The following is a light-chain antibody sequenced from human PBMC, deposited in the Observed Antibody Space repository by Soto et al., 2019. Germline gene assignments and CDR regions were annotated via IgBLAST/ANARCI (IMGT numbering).Light chain of an antibody. J-gene: IGKJ2*01. CDR3: VQYESPALYT. V-gene: IGKV3-20*01. Sequence: IVLTQSPGTLSLSPGARATLSCRASQSGSSSHLAWYQQKPGQAPRLLIYAASSRATGIPDRFSGAGSGTDFSLTISRLQPEDFAVYYCVQYESPALYTFGQGTKLYIK. CDR1: QSGSSSH. CDR2: AAS.